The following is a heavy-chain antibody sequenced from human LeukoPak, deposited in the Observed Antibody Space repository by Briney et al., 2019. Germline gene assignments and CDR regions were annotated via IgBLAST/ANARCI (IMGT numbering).Heavy chain of an antibody. CDR2: IKQDGSEK. D-gene: IGHD6-19*01. J-gene: IGHJ4*02. V-gene: IGHV3-7*01. CDR3: AREGGQWLVSDY. Sequence: GGSLRLSCAASGFTFSNYWMSWVRQAPGKGLEWVANIKQDGSEKYYVDSVKGRFTISRDNAKNSLYLQMNSLRAEDTAVYYCAREGGQWLVSDYWGQGTLVTVSS. CDR1: GFTFSNYW.